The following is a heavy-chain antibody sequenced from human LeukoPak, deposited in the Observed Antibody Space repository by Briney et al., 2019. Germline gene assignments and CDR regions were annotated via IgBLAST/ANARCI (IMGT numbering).Heavy chain of an antibody. CDR3: ASGRRGQLIGEMRN. CDR1: GGSFSGYY. D-gene: IGHD6-6*01. CDR2: INHSGST. J-gene: IGHJ4*02. Sequence: PSETLSLTYAGYGGSFSGYYLSWIRQPPAKGLDWIGGINHSGSTHYKPSLHRRVTLSIGTSKNQFSLKLSSVTAADTAVYYCASGRRGQLIGEMRNWGQGTLVTVSS. V-gene: IGHV4-34*01.